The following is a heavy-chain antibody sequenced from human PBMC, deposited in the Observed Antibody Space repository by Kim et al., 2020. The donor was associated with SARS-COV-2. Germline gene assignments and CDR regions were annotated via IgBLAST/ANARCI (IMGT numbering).Heavy chain of an antibody. J-gene: IGHJ5*02. CDR3: ARFSMSLNWFDP. Sequence: NYNPSLKSRLTVSIDTSKNQFSLRLSSVTTADTAVYYCARFSMSLNWFDPWGQGTLVTVSS. D-gene: IGHD3-10*02. V-gene: IGHV4-59*01.